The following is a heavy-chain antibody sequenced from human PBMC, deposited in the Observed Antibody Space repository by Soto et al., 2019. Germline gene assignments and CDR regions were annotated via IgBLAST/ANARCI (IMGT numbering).Heavy chain of an antibody. CDR1: GGSMSFYY. CDR3: ARGGGPTTTPLTTYDS. D-gene: IGHD3-16*01. V-gene: IGHV4-59*01. Sequence: PSETLSLTCNVSGGSMSFYYWSWIRQPPWKGLEWVGYIYYRGTTNYNPSLRSRVTILIDMSKSQFSLKMTSVTAADTAVYYCARGGGPTTTPLTTYDSWFQGSLVT. CDR2: IYYRGTT. J-gene: IGHJ5*02.